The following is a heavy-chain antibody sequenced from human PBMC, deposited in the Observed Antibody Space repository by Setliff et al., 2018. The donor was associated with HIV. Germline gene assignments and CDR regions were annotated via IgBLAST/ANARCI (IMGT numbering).Heavy chain of an antibody. CDR2: ISAYNGNT. J-gene: IGHJ6*03. CDR1: GYTFTNYG. D-gene: IGHD2-21*02. Sequence: ASVKVSCKASGYTFTNYGISWVRQAPGQGLEWIGWISAYNGNTNYAQKLQDRVTMTTDTTSTTAYMELSSLRFDDAAVYYCASHCYHPRSFTFHYYMDVWGTGTTVTVSS. V-gene: IGHV1-18*01. CDR3: ASHCYHPRSFTFHYYMDV.